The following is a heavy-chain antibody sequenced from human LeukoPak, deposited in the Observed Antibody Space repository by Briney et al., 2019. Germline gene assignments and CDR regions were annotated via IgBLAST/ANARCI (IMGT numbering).Heavy chain of an antibody. D-gene: IGHD3-9*01. Sequence: GASVTVSSTVSGYTLTELSMHWVRQAPGKGLEWMGGFDPENGETIYAQKFQGRVTMTEDTSTDTAYMELSSLRSEDTAVYYCATSYYDILAGYRPLAYWGQGTLVTVSS. V-gene: IGHV1-24*01. J-gene: IGHJ4*02. CDR3: ATSYYDILAGYRPLAY. CDR1: GYTLTELS. CDR2: FDPENGET.